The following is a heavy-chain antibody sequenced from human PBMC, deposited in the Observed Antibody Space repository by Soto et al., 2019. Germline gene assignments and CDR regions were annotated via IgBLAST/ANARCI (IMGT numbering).Heavy chain of an antibody. V-gene: IGHV3-30-3*01. Sequence: GGSLRLSCAASGFTFSSYAMHWVRQAPGKGLEWVAVISYDGGNKYYADSVKGRFTISRDNFKNTLYLQMNSLRAEDTAVYYCARDYSDNSGWYTYWGQGTLVTVSS. D-gene: IGHD6-19*01. CDR1: GFTFSSYA. J-gene: IGHJ4*02. CDR3: ARDYSDNSGWYTY. CDR2: ISYDGGNK.